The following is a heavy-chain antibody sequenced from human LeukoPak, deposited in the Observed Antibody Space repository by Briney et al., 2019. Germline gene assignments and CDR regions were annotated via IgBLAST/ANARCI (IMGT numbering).Heavy chain of an antibody. CDR2: IYHSGST. CDR1: GYSISSGYY. J-gene: IGHJ4*02. CDR3: AKYSSGWPPRGFDY. V-gene: IGHV4-38-2*02. D-gene: IGHD6-19*01. Sequence: SETLSLTCTVSGYSISSGYYWGWIRQPPGKGLEWIGSIYHSGSTYYNPSLKSRVTISVDTSKNQFSLKLSSVTAADTAVYYCAKYSSGWPPRGFDYWGQGTLVTVSS.